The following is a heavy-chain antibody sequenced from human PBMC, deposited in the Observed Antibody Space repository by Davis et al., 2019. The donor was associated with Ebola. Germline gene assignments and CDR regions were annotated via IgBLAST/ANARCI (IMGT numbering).Heavy chain of an antibody. D-gene: IGHD4-17*01. J-gene: IGHJ5*02. V-gene: IGHV1-18*01. CDR3: ATAFDRRHYGSWFDP. Sequence: ASVKVSCKASGYTFTSYGISWVRQAPGQGLEWMGWISAYNGNTNYAQKLQGRVTMTTDTSTSTAYMELRSLRSDDTAVYYCATAFDRRHYGSWFDPWGQGTPVTVSS. CDR2: ISAYNGNT. CDR1: GYTFTSYG.